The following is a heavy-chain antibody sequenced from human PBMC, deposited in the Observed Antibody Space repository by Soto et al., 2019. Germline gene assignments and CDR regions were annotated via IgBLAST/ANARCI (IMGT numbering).Heavy chain of an antibody. J-gene: IGHJ4*02. Sequence: ASVKVSCKASGYTFTSYGISWVRQAPGQGLEWMGWISAYNGNTNYAQKLQGRVTMTTDTSTSTAYKELRSLRSDDTAVYYCARDNLGVLLWFGELNFDYWGQGTLVTVSS. V-gene: IGHV1-18*01. CDR3: ARDNLGVLLWFGELNFDY. CDR1: GYTFTSYG. D-gene: IGHD3-10*01. CDR2: ISAYNGNT.